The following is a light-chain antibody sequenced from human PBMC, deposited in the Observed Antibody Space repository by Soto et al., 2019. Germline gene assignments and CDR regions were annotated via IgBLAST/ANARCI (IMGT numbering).Light chain of an antibody. Sequence: EIVLTQSPATLSLSPGERATLSCRASQSVSSYLAWYQQKPGQAPRLLIYDASNRATGIPARFSGSGSGTDFTLTISSLEPEDFAVDYCQQRSNWLFTFGPGNKVDIK. CDR2: DAS. CDR3: QQRSNWLFT. CDR1: QSVSSY. J-gene: IGKJ3*01. V-gene: IGKV3-11*01.